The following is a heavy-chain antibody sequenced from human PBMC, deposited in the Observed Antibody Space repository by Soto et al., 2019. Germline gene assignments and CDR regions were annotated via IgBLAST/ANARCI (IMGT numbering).Heavy chain of an antibody. J-gene: IGHJ4*02. CDR3: AGGPNQYFFDY. CDR2: ISSSGST. Sequence: QVQLQESGPGLVKPSQTLSLTCSVSGGSISSGDHHWTWIRQPPGTGLEWIGYISSSGSTYYNPSLKSRLTISLDTSGNQFSLTLSSVTAADTALYFCAGGPNQYFFDYWGQGTLVTVSS. CDR1: GGSISSGDHH. V-gene: IGHV4-30-4*08. D-gene: IGHD2-2*01.